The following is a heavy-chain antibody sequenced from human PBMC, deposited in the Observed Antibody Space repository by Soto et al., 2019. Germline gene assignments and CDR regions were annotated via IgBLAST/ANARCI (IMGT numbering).Heavy chain of an antibody. D-gene: IGHD1-26*01. J-gene: IGHJ1*01. CDR1: GFTFSSYA. Sequence: GGSLRLSCAASGFTFSSYAMSWVRQAPGKGLEWVSAISAGGANTFYADSLKGRFTISRDDSKNTLFLQMSSLRAEDTAVYYCVKIIGTWHWGPGTPVTVSS. CDR2: ISAGGANT. V-gene: IGHV3-23*01. CDR3: VKIIGTWH.